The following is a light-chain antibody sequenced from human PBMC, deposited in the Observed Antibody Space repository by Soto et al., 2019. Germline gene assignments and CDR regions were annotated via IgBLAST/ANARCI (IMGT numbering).Light chain of an antibody. V-gene: IGLV2-8*01. CDR3: SSYVASNNLLV. Sequence: QSVLTQPPSASGSPGQSVTISCIGTSSDVGGYNYVSWYQQHPGKAPKLMIDEVSKRPSGVPDPFSGSKSGNTASLTVSGLQAEDEADFYCSSYVASNNLLVFGGGSKLTVL. CDR2: EVS. J-gene: IGLJ2*01. CDR1: SSDVGGYNY.